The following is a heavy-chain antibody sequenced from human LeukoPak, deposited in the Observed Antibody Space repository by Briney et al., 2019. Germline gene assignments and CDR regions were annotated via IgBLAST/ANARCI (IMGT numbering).Heavy chain of an antibody. D-gene: IGHD7-27*01. CDR1: GFTFSSYA. CDR3: ARVVVKNWDPYYFDY. CDR2: ISYDGSNK. V-gene: IGHV3-30-3*01. Sequence: PGRSLRLSCAASGFTFSSYAMHWVRQAPGKGLEWVAVISYDGSNKYYADSVKGRFTISRDNSKNTLYLQMNSLRAEDTAVYYCARVVVKNWDPYYFDYWGQGTLVTVSS. J-gene: IGHJ4*02.